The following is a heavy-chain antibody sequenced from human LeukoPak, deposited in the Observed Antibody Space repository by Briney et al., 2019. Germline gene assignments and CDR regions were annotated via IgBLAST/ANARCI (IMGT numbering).Heavy chain of an antibody. Sequence: SETLSLTCTVSGGSISSGDYYWSWIRQPPGKGLEWLGYIYYSGSTYYNPSLKSRVTISVDTSKNQFSLKLSSVTAADTAVYYCARDLGVAYFERYRGGYFDYWGQGTLVTVSS. CDR2: IYYSGST. CDR3: ARDLGVAYFERYRGGYFDY. CDR1: GGSISSGDYY. D-gene: IGHD3-9*01. V-gene: IGHV4-30-4*01. J-gene: IGHJ4*02.